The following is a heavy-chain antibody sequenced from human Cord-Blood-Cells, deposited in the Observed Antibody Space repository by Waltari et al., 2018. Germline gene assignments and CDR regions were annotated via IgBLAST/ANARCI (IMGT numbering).Heavy chain of an antibody. V-gene: IGHV3-30*18. CDR2: ISYDGSNK. Sequence: QVQLVESGGGVVQPGRSLRLSCAASGFTFSSYGMHWVRQAPGKGLEWVAVISYDGSNKYYADSVKGRFTISRDNSKNTLYLQMNSLRAEDTAVYYCAKYARGYDSLNTSKNYGMDVWGQGTTVTVSS. D-gene: IGHD5-12*01. CDR1: GFTFSSYG. CDR3: AKYARGYDSLNTSKNYGMDV. J-gene: IGHJ6*02.